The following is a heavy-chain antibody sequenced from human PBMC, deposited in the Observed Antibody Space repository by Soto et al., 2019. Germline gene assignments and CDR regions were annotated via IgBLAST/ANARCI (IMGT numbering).Heavy chain of an antibody. J-gene: IGHJ6*02. D-gene: IGHD3-10*01. CDR2: IWYDGTIK. CDR1: GFTFSSYG. CDR3: ARTPSGSDYDMNV. V-gene: IGHV3-33*01. Sequence: QVQLVESGGGVVQPGRSLRLSCAASGFTFSSYGMHWVRQAPGKGLEWVAIIWYDGTIKYYSDSVKGRFSISRDNSKNSLYLHMNSLRVEDTAVYYCARTPSGSDYDMNVWGQGTRVIVSS.